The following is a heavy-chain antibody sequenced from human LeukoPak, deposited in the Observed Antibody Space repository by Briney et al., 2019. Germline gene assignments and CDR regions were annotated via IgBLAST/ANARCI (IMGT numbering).Heavy chain of an antibody. CDR1: GFTFSSYD. CDR2: ICYCGISK. V-gene: IGHV3-33*01. J-gene: IGHJ3*02. CDR3: VRDLKHVFEI. Sequence: PGGSLRLSCAASGFTFSSYDMNWVRQAPGKGLEWVSLICYCGISKNYADFVKGRFAISKDNVKKTLYLQMNRLRTEDASAYYCVRDLKHVFEIWGWGTMAIVSS.